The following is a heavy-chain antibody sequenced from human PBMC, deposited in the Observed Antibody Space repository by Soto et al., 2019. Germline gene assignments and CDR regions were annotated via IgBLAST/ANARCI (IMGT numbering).Heavy chain of an antibody. CDR1: GYSMTYSY. J-gene: IGHJ6*03. CDR2: ICFSGSA. CDR3: AKTVLGPDILADKFVNYYYYMDV. Sequence: SETLSLTCTVSGYSMTYSYWICIRLLLGEGLEWVGYICFSGSASHTPPLRSRVTMSVATSKRQFSLQLKSVTAADTAIYSCAKTVLGPDILADKFVNYYYYMDVWGQGTTVTVSS. D-gene: IGHD3-9*01. V-gene: IGHV4-59*08.